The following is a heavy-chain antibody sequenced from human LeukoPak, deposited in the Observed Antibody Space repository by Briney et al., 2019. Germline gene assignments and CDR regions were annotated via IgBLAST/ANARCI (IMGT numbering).Heavy chain of an antibody. V-gene: IGHV4-39*07. CDR2: IYYSGST. CDR1: GGSISSSSYY. Sequence: SETLSLTCTVSGGSISSSSYYWGWIRQPPGKGLEWIGSIYYSGSTYYNPSLKSRVTMSVDTSKSQISLKLTSVTAADTAVYYCARGGNRLDYWGQGTLVTVSS. D-gene: IGHD1-14*01. J-gene: IGHJ4*02. CDR3: ARGGNRLDY.